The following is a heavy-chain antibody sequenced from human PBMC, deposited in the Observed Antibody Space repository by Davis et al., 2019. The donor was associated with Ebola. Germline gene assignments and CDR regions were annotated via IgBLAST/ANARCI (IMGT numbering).Heavy chain of an antibody. CDR3: ARGSGFWSGYFMAYFDF. CDR2: INPNSGDT. Sequence: ASVKVSCKASGYTFIGHYLHWVRQAPGQGLEWMGWINPNSGDTKFLQKFQGRVTVTRDTSISTVYMELSRLRSDDTADYYCARGSGFWSGYFMAYFDFWGQGALVTVSS. CDR1: GYTFIGHY. J-gene: IGHJ4*02. D-gene: IGHD3-3*01. V-gene: IGHV1-2*02.